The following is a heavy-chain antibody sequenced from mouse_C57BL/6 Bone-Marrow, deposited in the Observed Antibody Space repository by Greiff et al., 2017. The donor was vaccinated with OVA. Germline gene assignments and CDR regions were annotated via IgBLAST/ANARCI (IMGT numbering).Heavy chain of an antibody. Sequence: VKLQQSGAELARPGASVKLSCKASGYTFTSYGISWVKQRTGQGLEWIGEIYPRSGNTYYNEKFKGKATLTADKSSSTAYMELRSLTSEDSAVYFCARGGINYWYFDVWGTGTTVTVSS. V-gene: IGHV1-81*01. J-gene: IGHJ1*03. CDR2: IYPRSGNT. CDR3: ARGGINYWYFDV. CDR1: GYTFTSYG. D-gene: IGHD2-4*01.